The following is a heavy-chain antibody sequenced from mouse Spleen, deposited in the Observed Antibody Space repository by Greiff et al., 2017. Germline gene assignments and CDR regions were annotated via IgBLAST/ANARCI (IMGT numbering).Heavy chain of an antibody. CDR3: ARDTTATDYYAMDY. Sequence: VQRVESGAELVRPGVSVKISCKGSGYTFTDYAMHWVKQSHAKSLEWIGVISTYYGDASYNQKFKDKATLTVDKSSSTAYMQLSSPTSEDSAVYYCARDTTATDYYAMDYWGQGTSVTVSS. D-gene: IGHD1-2*01. CDR2: ISTYYGDA. CDR1: GYTFTDYA. J-gene: IGHJ4*01. V-gene: IGHV1-67*01.